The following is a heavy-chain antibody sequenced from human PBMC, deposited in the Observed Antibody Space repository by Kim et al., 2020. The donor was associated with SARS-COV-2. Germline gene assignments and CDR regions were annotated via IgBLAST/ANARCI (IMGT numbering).Heavy chain of an antibody. CDR3: AMWEEGSNIYFDY. J-gene: IGHJ4*02. CDR2: ISGSGDAA. V-gene: IGHV3-23*01. Sequence: GGSLRLSCAASGFTFTNYAMTWARQAPGKGLEWVSAISGSGDAAHYADSVKGRFTISRDNSKNIVYLQLDSLRAEDTALYYCAMWEEGSNIYFDYWGQGT. CDR1: GFTFTNYA. D-gene: IGHD1-26*01.